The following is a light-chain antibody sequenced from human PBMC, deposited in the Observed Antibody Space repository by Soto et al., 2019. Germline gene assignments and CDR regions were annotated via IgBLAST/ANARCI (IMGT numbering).Light chain of an antibody. CDR3: QQFYNYPRT. V-gene: IGKV1-8*01. J-gene: IGKJ1*01. CDR2: DAS. Sequence: AIRMTQSPSSFSASTGDRVSITCRATQYIGTYLAWYQQIPGKAPKLLIYDASTLQTGVPSRFSGSGSGTDFTLTISYLQSEDFGTYYCQQFYNYPRTFGQGTKVDIK. CDR1: QYIGTY.